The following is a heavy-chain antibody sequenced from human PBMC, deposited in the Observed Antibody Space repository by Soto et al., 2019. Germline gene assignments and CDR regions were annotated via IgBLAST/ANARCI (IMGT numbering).Heavy chain of an antibody. V-gene: IGHV3-30*18. J-gene: IGHJ6*02. D-gene: IGHD2-2*01. Sequence: QVQLVESGGGVVQPGRSLRLFCAASGFTFSSYGIHLVRQAPGKGLEWVAVISYDGSNKYYADSVKGRFTISRDNYKNTLYLQMNSLRAEDKAVYYCAKGPAIVLVPAAMNHYYGMDVWGQGTTVTVSS. CDR1: GFTFSSYG. CDR2: ISYDGSNK. CDR3: AKGPAIVLVPAAMNHYYGMDV.